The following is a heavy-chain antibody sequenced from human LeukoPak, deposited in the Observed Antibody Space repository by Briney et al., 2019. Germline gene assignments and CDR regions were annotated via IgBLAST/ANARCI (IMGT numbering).Heavy chain of an antibody. Sequence: GGSLRLSCAASGFTFSSYGMHWVRQAPGKGLEWVAVISYDGSNKYYADSVKGRFTISRDNSKNTMYLQMNSLKPEDTALYYSWAARPRYAFDIWGQGTMVTVSS. CDR3: WAARPRYAFDI. CDR1: GFTFSSYG. V-gene: IGHV3-30*03. CDR2: ISYDGSNK. J-gene: IGHJ3*02. D-gene: IGHD6-6*01.